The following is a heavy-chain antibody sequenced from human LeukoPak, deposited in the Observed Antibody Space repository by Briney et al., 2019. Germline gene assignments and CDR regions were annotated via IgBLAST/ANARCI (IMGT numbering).Heavy chain of an antibody. V-gene: IGHV3-30*04. J-gene: IGHJ4*02. Sequence: GGSLRLSCAASGFTFSSYAMSWVRQAPGKGLEWLAIISYDGRNKYYADSVKGRFTISRGNSKSTLYLQMNSLRAEDTAVYYCARDLTFGYSTSWAHLDYWGRGTLVTVSS. CDR1: GFTFSSYA. D-gene: IGHD6-13*01. CDR3: ARDLTFGYSTSWAHLDY. CDR2: ISYDGRNK.